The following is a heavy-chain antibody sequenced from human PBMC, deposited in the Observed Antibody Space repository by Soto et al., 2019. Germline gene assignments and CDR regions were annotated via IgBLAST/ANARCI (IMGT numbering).Heavy chain of an antibody. J-gene: IGHJ6*02. CDR2: ISSSSSYI. V-gene: IGHV3-21*01. D-gene: IGHD3-10*01. Sequence: GGSLRLSCAASGFTFSSYSMNWVRQAPGKGLEWVSSISSSSSYIYYADSVKGRFTISRDNAKNSLYLQMNSLRAEDTAVYYCARDAMVRGYGMDVWGQGTTVTVSS. CDR1: GFTFSSYS. CDR3: ARDAMVRGYGMDV.